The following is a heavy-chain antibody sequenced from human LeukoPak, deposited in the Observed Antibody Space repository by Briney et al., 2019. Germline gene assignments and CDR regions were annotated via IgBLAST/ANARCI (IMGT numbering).Heavy chain of an antibody. CDR1: GFTFSSYA. CDR3: AKGTYYPNYYFDY. V-gene: IGHV3-23*01. Sequence: GGSLRLSCAASGFTFSSYAMSWVRQAPGKGLEWVTPISGSGGSTYYADSVKGRFTISRDNSKNTLYLQMNSLRAEDTAVYYCAKGTYYPNYYFDYWGLGTLVTVSS. J-gene: IGHJ4*02. D-gene: IGHD2-21*01. CDR2: ISGSGGST.